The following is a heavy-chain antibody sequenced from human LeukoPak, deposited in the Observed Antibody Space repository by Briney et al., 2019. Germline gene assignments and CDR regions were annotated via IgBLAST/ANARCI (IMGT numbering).Heavy chain of an antibody. CDR1: GGSIGSGSYY. J-gene: IGHJ4*02. Sequence: SETLSLTCTVSGGSIGSGSYYWSWIRQPAGKGLEWIGRIYTSGSTNYNPSLKSRVTISLAASKNQFSLKLTSVTAADTAVYYCSREGYENGDYWGQGTLVTVSS. CDR2: IYTSGST. D-gene: IGHD2-15*01. CDR3: SREGYENGDY. V-gene: IGHV4-61*02.